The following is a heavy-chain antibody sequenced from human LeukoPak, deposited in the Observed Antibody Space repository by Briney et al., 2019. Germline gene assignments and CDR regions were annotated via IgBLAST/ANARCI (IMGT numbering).Heavy chain of an antibody. CDR1: GDSMSGYY. CDR2: SISVGAP. CDR3: ASQVRETWNYYYYYMDV. D-gene: IGHD3-10*01. J-gene: IGHJ6*03. Sequence: SETLSLTCTVYGDSMSGYYWSWIRQPPGKGLEWIGISISVGAPTTTPPSRVESPSVDTSKNQFSLKLSSVTAADTAVYYCASQVRETWNYYYYYMDVWGKGTTVTVSS. V-gene: IGHV4-59*12.